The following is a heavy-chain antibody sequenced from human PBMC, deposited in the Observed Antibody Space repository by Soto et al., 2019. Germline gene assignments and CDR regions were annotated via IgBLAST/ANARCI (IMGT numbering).Heavy chain of an antibody. CDR1: GFTFSSYS. J-gene: IGHJ5*02. V-gene: IGHV3-21*01. CDR2: ISSSSSYI. D-gene: IGHD4-4*01. CDR3: ARDISNYVLANWFDP. Sequence: EVQLVESGGGLVKPGGSLRLSCAASGFTFSSYSMNWVRQAPGKGLEWVSSISSSSSYIYYADSVKGRFTISRDNAKNSLYLQMHSLRAEDTAVYYSARDISNYVLANWFDPWGQGTLVTVSS.